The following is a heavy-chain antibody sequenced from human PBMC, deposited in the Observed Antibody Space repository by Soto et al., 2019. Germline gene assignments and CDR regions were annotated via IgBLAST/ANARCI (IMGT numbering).Heavy chain of an antibody. CDR1: GGTFSSYA. J-gene: IGHJ4*02. CDR3: ARDRDSSGYFLLVI. Sequence: VASVKVSCKASGGTFSSYAISWVRQAPGQGLEWMGGIIPIFGTANYAQKFQGRVTITADESTSTAYMELSSLRSEDTAVYYCARDRDSSGYFLLVIWGQGTLVTVSS. CDR2: IIPIFGTA. V-gene: IGHV1-69*13. D-gene: IGHD3-22*01.